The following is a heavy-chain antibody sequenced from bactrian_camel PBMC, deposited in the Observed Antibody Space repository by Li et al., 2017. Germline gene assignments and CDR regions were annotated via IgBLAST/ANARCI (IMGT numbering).Heavy chain of an antibody. D-gene: IGHD4*01. J-gene: IGHJ6*01. V-gene: IGHV3S31*01. CDR2: INFGAGTT. CDR3: AADLSFAEYDYAYVCPPNKNLFGY. CDR1: GYNAGRNC. Sequence: VQLVESGGGSVQAGGSLTLSCTISGYNAGRNCISWFRQAPGKERVGVASINFGAGTTNYADSVKGRFTIHQETAQSTVYLQMNSLKPEDTGAYYCAADLSFAEYDYAYVCPPNKNLFGYWGQGTQVTVS.